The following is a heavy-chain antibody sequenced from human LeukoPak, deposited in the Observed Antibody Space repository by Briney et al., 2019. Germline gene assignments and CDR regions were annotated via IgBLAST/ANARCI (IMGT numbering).Heavy chain of an antibody. D-gene: IGHD6-19*01. J-gene: IGHJ4*02. CDR2: ISHSGST. Sequence: SETLSLTCAVYGGSFSGYYWSWIRQPPGKGLEWIGEISHSGSTNYNPSLKSRVTISVDTSKNQFSLKLSSVTAADTAVYYCARGTPTDITVAGTYDYWGQGTLVTVSS. CDR3: ARGTPTDITVAGTYDY. V-gene: IGHV4-34*01. CDR1: GGSFSGYY.